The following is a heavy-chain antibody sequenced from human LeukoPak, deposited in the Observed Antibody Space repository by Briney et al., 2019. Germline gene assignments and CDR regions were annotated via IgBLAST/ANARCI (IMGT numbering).Heavy chain of an antibody. D-gene: IGHD6-13*01. J-gene: IGHJ5*02. CDR1: GGSISSYY. Sequence: PSETLSLTCTVSGGSISSYYWSWIRQPAGKGLEWIGRIYTSGSTNYNPSPKSRVTMSVDTSKNQFSLKLSSVTAADTAVYYCARDRTGYSSSWSGWFDPWGQGTLVTVSS. CDR3: ARDRTGYSSSWSGWFDP. V-gene: IGHV4-4*07. CDR2: IYTSGST.